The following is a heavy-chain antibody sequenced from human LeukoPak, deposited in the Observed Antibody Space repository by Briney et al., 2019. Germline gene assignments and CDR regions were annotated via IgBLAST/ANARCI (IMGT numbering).Heavy chain of an antibody. CDR3: ATGHGGKLLTDAFDI. J-gene: IGHJ3*02. Sequence: ASVKLSCKVSGYTFTDYYMHWVQQAPGKGLEWMGLVDPEDGETIYAEKFQRRVTITADTSTDTAYMELSSLRSEDTAVYYCATGHGGKLLTDAFDIWGQGTMVTVSS. D-gene: IGHD4-23*01. CDR2: VDPEDGET. CDR1: GYTFTDYY. V-gene: IGHV1-69-2*01.